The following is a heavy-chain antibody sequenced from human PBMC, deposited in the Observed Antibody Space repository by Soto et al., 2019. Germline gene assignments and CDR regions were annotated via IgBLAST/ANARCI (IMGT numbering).Heavy chain of an antibody. CDR2: IYHRGSS. Sequence: PSETLSLTCAVSGASISSSNWWTWVRQPPGKGLEWIGEIYHRGSSNYNPSLKSRIAISVDKSKNEVSLKLNSVTVADTAVYYCARDFDGSKCLDIWGQGTMVTVSS. CDR3: ARDFDGSKCLDI. V-gene: IGHV4-4*02. J-gene: IGHJ3*02. CDR1: GASISSSNW. D-gene: IGHD6-13*01.